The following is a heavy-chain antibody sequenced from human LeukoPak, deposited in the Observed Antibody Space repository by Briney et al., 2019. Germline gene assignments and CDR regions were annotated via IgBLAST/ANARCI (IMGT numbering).Heavy chain of an antibody. V-gene: IGHV1-2*02. CDR2: INPNSGGT. CDR3: ARDHSSSWSAFDN. Sequence: GASVKVSCKASGYTFTGYYMHWVRQAPGQGLEWMGWINPNSGGTNYAQKFQGRVTMTRDTSISTAYMELSRLRSDDTAVYYCARDHSSSWSAFDNWGQGTMVTVSS. CDR1: GYTFTGYY. J-gene: IGHJ3*02. D-gene: IGHD6-13*01.